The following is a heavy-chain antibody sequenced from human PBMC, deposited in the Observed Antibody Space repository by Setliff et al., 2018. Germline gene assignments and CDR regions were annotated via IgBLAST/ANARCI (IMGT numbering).Heavy chain of an antibody. J-gene: IGHJ5*02. CDR3: ARLSGELEYDWFDP. D-gene: IGHD1-1*01. Sequence: PGGSLRFSCAASGFTFSSYWMNWVRQAPGKGLEWVSSISSSSSYIYYAGSVKGRFTISRDNAKNSLYLQMNSLRAEDTAVYYCARLSGELEYDWFDPWGQGTLVTVSS. CDR1: GFTFSSYW. V-gene: IGHV3-21*01. CDR2: ISSSSSYI.